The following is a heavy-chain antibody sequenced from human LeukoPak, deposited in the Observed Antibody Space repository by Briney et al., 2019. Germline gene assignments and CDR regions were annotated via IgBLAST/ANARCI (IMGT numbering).Heavy chain of an antibody. J-gene: IGHJ5*02. Sequence: PSQTLSLTCTVSGGSISSGDYYRSWIRQPPGKGLEWIGYTYYSGSTYYNPSLKSRATISVDTSKNQFSLKLTSVTAADTAMYYCARPYYYDSRIDPWGQGTLVTVSS. CDR3: ARPYYYDSRIDP. CDR2: TYYSGST. CDR1: GGSISSGDYY. D-gene: IGHD3-22*01. V-gene: IGHV4-30-4*01.